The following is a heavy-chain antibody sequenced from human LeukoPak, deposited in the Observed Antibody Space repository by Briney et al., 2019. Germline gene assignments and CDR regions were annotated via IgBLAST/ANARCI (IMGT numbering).Heavy chain of an antibody. CDR1: GFTFSSYA. Sequence: GGSLRLSCAASGFTFSSYAVSWVRQAPGKGLEWVSAISGSGNSTFYANSVKGRFTISRDISKNTLYLQMNSLRAEDTAVYYCGKAPGTTVTRGFDYWGQGTLVTVSS. CDR2: ISGSGNST. CDR3: GKAPGTTVTRGFDY. D-gene: IGHD4-17*01. V-gene: IGHV3-23*01. J-gene: IGHJ4*02.